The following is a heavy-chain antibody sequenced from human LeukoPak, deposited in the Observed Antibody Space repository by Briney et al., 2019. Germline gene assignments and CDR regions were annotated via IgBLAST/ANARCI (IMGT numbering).Heavy chain of an antibody. D-gene: IGHD3-16*01. Sequence: GGPLRLSCAVTGFTFSSNAMNWVRQAPGKGLEWVSSINRGSTITHYADSVKGRFTISRDNAKSSLYLDMNSLRDDDTAVYYCASGSYGQFESWGQGTLVTVSS. CDR2: INRGSTIT. V-gene: IGHV3-48*02. J-gene: IGHJ4*02. CDR1: GFTFSSNA. CDR3: ASGSYGQFES.